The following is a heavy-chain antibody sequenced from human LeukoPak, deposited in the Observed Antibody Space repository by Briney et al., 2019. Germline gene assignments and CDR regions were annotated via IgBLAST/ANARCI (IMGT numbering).Heavy chain of an antibody. J-gene: IGHJ4*02. CDR3: ARSSGLYYFDY. V-gene: IGHV3-53*01. CDR2: IYSGGST. D-gene: IGHD3-3*01. CDR1: GFTVSSNY. Sequence: GGSLGLSCAASGFTVSSNYMSWVRQAPGKGLEWVSVIYSGGSTYYADSVKGRFTISRDNLKNTLYLQMNSLRAEDTAVYYCARSSGLYYFDYWGQGTLVTVSS.